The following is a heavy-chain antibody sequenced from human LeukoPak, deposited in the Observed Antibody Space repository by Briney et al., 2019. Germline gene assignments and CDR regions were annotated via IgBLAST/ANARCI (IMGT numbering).Heavy chain of an antibody. CDR2: IKEDGSEK. CDR1: GFTFSSNW. D-gene: IGHD5-24*01. V-gene: IGHV3-7*03. CDR3: AKSGYNRFDY. J-gene: IGHJ4*02. Sequence: GGSLRLSCAASGFTFSSNWMSWVRQAPGKGLEWVANIKEDGSEKYYVDSVKGRFTISRDNAKNSLYLQMNSLRAEDTAVYYCAKSGYNRFDYWGQGTLVTVSS.